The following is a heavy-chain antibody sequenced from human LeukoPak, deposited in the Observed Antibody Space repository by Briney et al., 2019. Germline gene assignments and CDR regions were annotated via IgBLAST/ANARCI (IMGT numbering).Heavy chain of an antibody. CDR3: ATVVGSYYYFDY. CDR1: GYTFTGYY. Sequence: SVKVSCKASGYTFTGYYMHWVRQAPGQGLEWMGGIIPIFGTANYAQKFQGRVTITADESTSTAYMELSSLRSEDTAVYYCATVVGSYYYFDYWGQGTLVTVSS. V-gene: IGHV1-69*13. D-gene: IGHD1-26*01. CDR2: IIPIFGTA. J-gene: IGHJ4*02.